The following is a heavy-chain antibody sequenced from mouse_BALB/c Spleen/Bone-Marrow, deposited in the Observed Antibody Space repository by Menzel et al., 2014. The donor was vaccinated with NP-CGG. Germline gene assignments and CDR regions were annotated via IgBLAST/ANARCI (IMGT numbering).Heavy chain of an antibody. CDR3: SRGGNFAWIAY. D-gene: IGHD2-1*01. CDR1: GFTFSSFG. CDR2: ISSGSSTI. Sequence: EVQLVESGGGLVQPGGSRQLSCAASGFTFSSFGMHWVRQAPEKGLEWVAYISSGSSTIYYADTVKGRFPISRDNPKNTLFLQMPSLRSEDTAMYYCSRGGNFAWIAYWGQGTLVTVSA. J-gene: IGHJ3*01. V-gene: IGHV5-17*02.